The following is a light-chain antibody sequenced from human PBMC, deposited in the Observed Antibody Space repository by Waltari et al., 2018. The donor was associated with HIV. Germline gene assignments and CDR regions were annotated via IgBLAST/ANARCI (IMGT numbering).Light chain of an antibody. V-gene: IGKV1-39*01. CDR2: DAS. CDR3: QQSYGTPPWT. CDR1: QSISTS. Sequence: DIQMTQSPPYVSASVGDRVTITCRASQSISTSLNWYQQKPGKAPDLLIYDASTLQSGVPSRVRGSGSGTDFTLTISSLQPEDFATYYCQQSYGTPPWTFGQGTRVEIK. J-gene: IGKJ1*01.